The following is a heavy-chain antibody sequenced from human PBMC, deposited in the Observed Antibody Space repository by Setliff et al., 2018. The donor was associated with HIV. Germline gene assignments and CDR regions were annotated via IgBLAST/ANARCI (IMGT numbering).Heavy chain of an antibody. V-gene: IGHV3-11*01. CDR2: IDDSGRIR. Sequence: LSLTCSVSGDSISNNKYYWSWIRQPPGKGLEWISYIDDSGRIRDYAGSVKGRFTISRDNTKNSLYLLMDSLTVEDTAIYFCARPKERIAHGLEHWGQGAQVTVSS. CDR3: ARPKERIAHGLEH. J-gene: IGHJ4*02. D-gene: IGHD2-21*01. CDR1: GDSISNNKYY.